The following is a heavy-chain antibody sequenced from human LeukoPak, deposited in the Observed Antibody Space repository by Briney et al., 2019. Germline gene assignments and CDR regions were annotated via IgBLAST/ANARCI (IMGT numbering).Heavy chain of an antibody. Sequence: SETLSLTCTVSGGSISSSSYYWGWIRQPPGKGLEWIGSIFYSGSTYYNPSLRSRVTVSVDTSKNQFSLKLSSVTAADTAVYYCARDSMITFGGTHYMDVWGKGTTVTVSS. CDR1: GGSISSSSYY. CDR2: IFYSGST. D-gene: IGHD3-16*01. V-gene: IGHV4-39*07. CDR3: ARDSMITFGGTHYMDV. J-gene: IGHJ6*03.